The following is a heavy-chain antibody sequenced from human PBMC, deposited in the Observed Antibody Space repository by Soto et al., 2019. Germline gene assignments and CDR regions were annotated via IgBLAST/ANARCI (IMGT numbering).Heavy chain of an antibody. CDR3: ARGRRITIFGVVLGNYYGMDV. Sequence: KPSESLSLTCAAYGGSFSGYDWSWIRQPPGKGLEWIGEINHSGSTNYNPSLKSRVTISVDTSKNQFSLKLSSVTAADTAVYYCARGRRITIFGVVLGNYYGMDVWGQGTTVTVSS. D-gene: IGHD3-3*01. J-gene: IGHJ6*02. CDR1: GGSFSGYD. V-gene: IGHV4-34*01. CDR2: INHSGST.